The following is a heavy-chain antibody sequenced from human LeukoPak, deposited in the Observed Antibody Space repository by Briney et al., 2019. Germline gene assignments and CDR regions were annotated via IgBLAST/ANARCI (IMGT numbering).Heavy chain of an antibody. CDR3: ARDQGSGWLNYYYYYGMDV. V-gene: IGHV3-74*01. CDR1: GFTFSSYW. D-gene: IGHD6-19*01. J-gene: IGHJ6*02. Sequence: GGSLRLSCAASGFTFSSYWMHWVRQAPGKGLVWASRINSDGSSTSYADSVKGRFTISRDNAKNTLYLQMNSLRAEDTAVYYCARDQGSGWLNYYYYYGMDVWGQGTTVTVSS. CDR2: INSDGSST.